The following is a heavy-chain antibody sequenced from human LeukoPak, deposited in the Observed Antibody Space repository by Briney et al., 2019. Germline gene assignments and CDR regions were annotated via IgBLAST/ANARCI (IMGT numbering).Heavy chain of an antibody. CDR3: AKDASPPYYRYFDCPDY. CDR2: ISYDGSNK. CDR1: EFTFSSYG. J-gene: IGHJ4*02. Sequence: GSLRLSCAASEFTFSSYGMHWVRQAPGKGLEWVAVISYDGSNKYYADSVKGRFTISRDNSKNTLYLQMNSLRAEDTAVYYCAKDASPPYYRYFDCPDYWGQGTLVTVSS. D-gene: IGHD3-9*01. V-gene: IGHV3-30*18.